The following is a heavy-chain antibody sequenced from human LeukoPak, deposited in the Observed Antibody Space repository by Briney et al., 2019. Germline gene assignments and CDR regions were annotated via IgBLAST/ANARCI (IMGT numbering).Heavy chain of an antibody. Sequence: GASVKVSCKASGYTFTSYGISWVRQAPGQGLEWMGWINPNSGGTNYAQKFQGRVTMTRDTSISTAYMELSRLRSDDTAVYYCARGYSSWYWGQGTLVTVSS. CDR1: GYTFTSYG. J-gene: IGHJ4*02. D-gene: IGHD6-13*01. CDR2: INPNSGGT. V-gene: IGHV1-2*02. CDR3: ARGYSSWY.